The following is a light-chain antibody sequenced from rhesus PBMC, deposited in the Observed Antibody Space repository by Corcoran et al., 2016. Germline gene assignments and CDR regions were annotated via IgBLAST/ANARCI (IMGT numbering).Light chain of an antibody. V-gene: IGKV1S14*01. CDR1: QGISNY. CDR2: YAY. J-gene: IGKJ1*01. Sequence: DIQMTQSPSSLSASVGDTVTITRRASQGISNYLACYQQKPGKAPKPLSYYAYNLESGVPSRFSGSGSGTDFTLSISSLQPEDFATSSCQQHNSYPRAFGQGAKVEV. CDR3: QQHNSYPRA.